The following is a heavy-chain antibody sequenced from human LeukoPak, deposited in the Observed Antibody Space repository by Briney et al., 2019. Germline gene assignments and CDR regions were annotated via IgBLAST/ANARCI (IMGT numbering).Heavy chain of an antibody. V-gene: IGHV1-18*01. CDR3: ARITHRAGDHLDY. Sequence: ASVKVSCKASGYTFTNYDINWVRQATGQGLEWMGWISAYNGNTNYVQNFQGRVTMTTDTSTSTAYMELRSLRSADTAVFYCARITHRAGDHLDYWGQGTLVTVSS. D-gene: IGHD4-17*01. CDR2: ISAYNGNT. J-gene: IGHJ4*02. CDR1: GYTFTNYD.